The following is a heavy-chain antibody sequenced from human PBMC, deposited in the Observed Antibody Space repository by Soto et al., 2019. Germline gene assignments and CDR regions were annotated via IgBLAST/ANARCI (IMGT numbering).Heavy chain of an antibody. D-gene: IGHD3-9*01. CDR3: ARSPYYDILTGSPNSPFYFDY. V-gene: IGHV4-39*01. J-gene: IGHJ4*02. CDR1: GGSISRSSYS. CDR2: IYYSGST. Sequence: QLQLQESGPGLVKPSETLSLTCTVSGGSISRSSYSWGWIRQPPGKGLEWIGSIYYSGSTSYNPSLRGRVTISIDTSKNQFSLKLSSVTAADTAVYYCARSPYYDILTGSPNSPFYFDYWGQGTLVTVSS.